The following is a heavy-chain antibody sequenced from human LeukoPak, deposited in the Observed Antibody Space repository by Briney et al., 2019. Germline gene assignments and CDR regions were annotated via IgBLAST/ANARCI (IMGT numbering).Heavy chain of an antibody. CDR1: GFTFSSYS. CDR3: ARDRSAPAEEYYYYYMDV. CDR2: ISSSSSII. Sequence: PGGSLRLSCAASGFTFSSYSMNWVRQAPGKGLEWVSYISSSSSIIYYADSVKGRFTTSRDNAKNSLYLQMNSLRAEDTAVYYCARDRSAPAEEYYYYYMDVWGKGTTVTVSS. J-gene: IGHJ6*03. V-gene: IGHV3-48*01.